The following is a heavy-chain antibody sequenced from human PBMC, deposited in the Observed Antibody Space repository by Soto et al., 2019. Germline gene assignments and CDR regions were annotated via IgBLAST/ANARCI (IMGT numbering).Heavy chain of an antibody. Sequence: ASVKVSCKASGYTFTSYGISWVRQAPGQGLDWMGWISAYNGNTKYAQDLQGRVTMTTDTSTSTAYMELRSLRSDDTAMYYCARFSGGSYNTYYFYYGMDVWGQGTTVTVSS. CDR1: GYTFTSYG. CDR2: ISAYNGNT. J-gene: IGHJ6*02. V-gene: IGHV1-18*04. D-gene: IGHD2-15*01. CDR3: ARFSGGSYNTYYFYYGMDV.